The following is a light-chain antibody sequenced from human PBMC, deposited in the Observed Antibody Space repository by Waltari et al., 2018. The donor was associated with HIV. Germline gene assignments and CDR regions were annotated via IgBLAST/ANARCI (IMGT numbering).Light chain of an antibody. J-gene: IGLJ3*02. CDR2: KDS. CDR1: VLAKKY. CDR3: YSAADNNPRV. Sequence: SSELTQPSSLSVSPGQTARITCSGGVLAKKYARWFQQKPGQATVLVIYKDSERPSGIPERVAGSSSGTTVTLTMSGAQVEEEADYYCYSAADNNPRVFGGGTKLTVL. V-gene: IGLV3-27*01.